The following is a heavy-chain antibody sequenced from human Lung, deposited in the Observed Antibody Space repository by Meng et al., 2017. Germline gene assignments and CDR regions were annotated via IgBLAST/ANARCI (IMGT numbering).Heavy chain of an antibody. CDR2: INTDTRNP. CDR1: GYTFTTYA. V-gene: IGHV7-4-1*02. J-gene: IGHJ4*02. CDR3: ARGDLGMSGYYYTVH. D-gene: IGHD3-22*01. Sequence: QVQLVQSGSELKKPGASVTISCKASGYTFTTYAMNWVRQAPGQGLEWMGWINTDTRNPTYAQGFTGRFVFSLDTSVSTAYLQISSLMAEDTAIYYCARGDLGMSGYYYTVHWGQGTLVTSPQ.